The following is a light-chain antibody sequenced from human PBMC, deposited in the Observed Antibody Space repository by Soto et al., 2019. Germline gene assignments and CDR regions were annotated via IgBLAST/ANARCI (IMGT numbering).Light chain of an antibody. J-gene: IGKJ4*01. Sequence: IHMTQSPSSLSASVGDRVTITCRAGQSISTYLHWYQQKPGKAPKLLIYGASILQSGFPSRFSGSGSGTDFTLTISSLQPEDFATYYCQQSYSTPLTFGGGTKVDIK. CDR3: QQSYSTPLT. V-gene: IGKV1-39*01. CDR2: GAS. CDR1: QSISTY.